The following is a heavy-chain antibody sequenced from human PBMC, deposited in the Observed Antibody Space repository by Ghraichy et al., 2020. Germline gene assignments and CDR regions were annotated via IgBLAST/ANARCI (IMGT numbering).Heavy chain of an antibody. J-gene: IGHJ4*02. D-gene: IGHD1-1*01. CDR3: DAGTTLLDY. CDR2: IWFDGSQK. Sequence: GESLNISCEASGFSISSYGMHWVRQAPGKGLEWVAVIWFDGSQKYYADSVQGRFTISRDNSKETLYLQMNSLRAEDTAVYYCDAGTTLLDYWGQGTLVTVSS. V-gene: IGHV3-33*01. CDR1: GFSISSYG.